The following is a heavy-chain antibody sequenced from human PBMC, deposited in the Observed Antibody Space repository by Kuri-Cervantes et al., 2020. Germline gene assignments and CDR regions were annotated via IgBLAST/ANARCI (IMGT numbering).Heavy chain of an antibody. D-gene: IGHD3-9*01. CDR3: ARALGQSYDILTGYYTNYYYHGMDA. CDR1: GFTFSSYS. V-gene: IGHV3-21*01. CDR2: ISSSSSYI. J-gene: IGHJ6*02. Sequence: LSLTCAASGFTFSSYSMNWVRQAPGKGLEWVSSISSSSSYIYYADSVKGRFTISRDNAKNSLYLQMNSLRAEDTAVYYCARALGQSYDILTGYYTNYYYHGMDAWGQGTTVTVSS.